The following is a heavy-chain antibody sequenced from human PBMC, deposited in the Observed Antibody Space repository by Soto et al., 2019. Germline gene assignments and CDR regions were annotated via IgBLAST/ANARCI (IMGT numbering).Heavy chain of an antibody. D-gene: IGHD6-13*01. J-gene: IGHJ5*02. CDR3: ARSINVAAAGTGWFDP. CDR2: INPNSGGT. V-gene: IGHV1-2*04. Sequence: QVPLVQSGAEVKKPGASVKVSCKASGYTFTGYYMHWVRQAPGQGLEWMGWINPNSGGTNYAQKFQGWVTMTRDTSISTAYMELSRLRSDDTAVYYCARSINVAAAGTGWFDPWGQGTLVTVSS. CDR1: GYTFTGYY.